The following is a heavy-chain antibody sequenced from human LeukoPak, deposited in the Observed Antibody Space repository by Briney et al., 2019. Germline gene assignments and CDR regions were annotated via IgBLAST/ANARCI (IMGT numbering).Heavy chain of an antibody. V-gene: IGHV3-48*01. D-gene: IGHD7-27*01. CDR1: EFTFSSYN. J-gene: IGHJ3*02. CDR3: ARDDVGIPDAFDI. Sequence: PGGSLRLSCAASEFTFSSYNMNWVRQAPGKGLEWVSYISSSSTIYYADSVKGRFTISRDNAKNSLYLQMNSMRAEDTDVYYCARDDVGIPDAFDIWGQGTMVSVSS. CDR2: ISSSSTI.